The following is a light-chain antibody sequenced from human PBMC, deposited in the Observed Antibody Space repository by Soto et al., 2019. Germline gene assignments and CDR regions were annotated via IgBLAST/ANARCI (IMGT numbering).Light chain of an antibody. Sequence: QAVVTQEPSLTVSPGGTVTLTCGSSTGAVTSGHYPYWFQQKPGQAPRSLIYDTSNRHSWTPARFSGSLLGGKAALTLSGAQPEDEAEYYCLLSYNDCRLYAVFGGGTQLTVL. CDR1: TGAVTSGHY. CDR2: DTS. J-gene: IGLJ7*01. CDR3: LLSYNDCRLYAV. V-gene: IGLV7-46*01.